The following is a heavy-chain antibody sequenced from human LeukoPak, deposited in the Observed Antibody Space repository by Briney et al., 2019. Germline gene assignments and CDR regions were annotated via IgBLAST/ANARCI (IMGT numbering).Heavy chain of an antibody. CDR1: GGSFSGYY. V-gene: IGHV4-34*01. D-gene: IGHD2-2*01. CDR2: INHSGST. J-gene: IGHJ3*02. Sequence: SETLSLTCAVYGGSFSGYYWSWIRQPPGKGLEWIGEINHSGSTNYNPSLKSRVTISVDTSKNQFSLKLSSVTAADTAVYYCARFSVRYCSSTSCYRAFDIWGQGTMVTVSS. CDR3: ARFSVRYCSSTSCYRAFDI.